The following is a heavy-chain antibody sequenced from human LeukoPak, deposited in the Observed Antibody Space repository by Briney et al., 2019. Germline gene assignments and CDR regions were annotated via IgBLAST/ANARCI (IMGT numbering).Heavy chain of an antibody. V-gene: IGHV5-51*01. D-gene: IGHD3-22*01. CDR1: GYSLINHW. CDR3: ARQGTYDNSGYSFDY. Sequence: GESLKISCKASGYSLINHWIGWVRQMPGKGLDWMGIIYPGNADATYSPSFQGQVTISADKSTTTVYLQWSSLKASDTAMYYCARQGTYDNSGYSFDYWGQGTLVTVSS. J-gene: IGHJ4*02. CDR2: IYPGNADA.